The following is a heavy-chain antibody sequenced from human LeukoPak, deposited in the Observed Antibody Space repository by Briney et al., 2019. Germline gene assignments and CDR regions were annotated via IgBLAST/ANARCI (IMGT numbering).Heavy chain of an antibody. V-gene: IGHV4-38-2*01. CDR2: IYHSGST. Sequence: PSETLSFTCAVSGFSLSSGYYWGWIRQPPGKGLEWIGSIYHSGSTYYNPSLKSRVTISVDTSKNQFSLKLSSVTAADTAVFYCARAGGDSYDSSGYYYPFGYWGQGTLVTVSS. CDR1: GFSLSSGYY. D-gene: IGHD3-22*01. CDR3: ARAGGDSYDSSGYYYPFGY. J-gene: IGHJ4*02.